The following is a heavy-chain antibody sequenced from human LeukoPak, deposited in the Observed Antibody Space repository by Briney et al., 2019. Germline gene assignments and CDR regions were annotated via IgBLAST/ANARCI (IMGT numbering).Heavy chain of an antibody. CDR1: GGSFSGYY. D-gene: IGHD4-17*01. CDR2: INHSGST. V-gene: IGHV4-34*01. Sequence: SSETLSLTCAVYGGSFSGYYWSWIRQPPGKGLEWIGEINHSGSTNYNPSLKSRVTISVDTSKNQFSLKLSSVTAADTAVYYCARGQLVYGDPSPPQYYFDYWGQGTLVTVSS. J-gene: IGHJ4*02. CDR3: ARGQLVYGDPSPPQYYFDY.